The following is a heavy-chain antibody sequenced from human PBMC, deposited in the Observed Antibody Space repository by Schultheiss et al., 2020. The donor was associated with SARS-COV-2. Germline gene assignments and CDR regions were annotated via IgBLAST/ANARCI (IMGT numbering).Heavy chain of an antibody. J-gene: IGHJ5*02. V-gene: IGHV4-34*01. CDR3: ARATAARAPNWFDP. CDR1: GGSFSDYY. D-gene: IGHD6-6*01. Sequence: SETLSLTCAVYGGSFSDYYWNWIRQPPGKGLEWIGEINHSGSTNYNPSLKSRVTISVDTSKNQFSLKLSSVTAADTAVYYCARATAARAPNWFDPWGQGTLVTVSS. CDR2: INHSGST.